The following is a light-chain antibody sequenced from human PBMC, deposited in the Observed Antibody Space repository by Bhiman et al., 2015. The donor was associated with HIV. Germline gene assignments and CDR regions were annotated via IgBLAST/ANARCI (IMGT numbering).Light chain of an antibody. V-gene: IGLV2-14*01. Sequence: QSALTQPASVSGSPGQSITISCTGTSSDVGDYNYVSWYQQHPGKAPKVMIYDVSKRPSGVSNRFSGSQSGNTASLTISGLQAEDEADYYCCSYAGSYLYVFGTGTKVTVL. J-gene: IGLJ1*01. CDR3: CSYAGSYLYV. CDR1: SSDVGDYNY. CDR2: DVS.